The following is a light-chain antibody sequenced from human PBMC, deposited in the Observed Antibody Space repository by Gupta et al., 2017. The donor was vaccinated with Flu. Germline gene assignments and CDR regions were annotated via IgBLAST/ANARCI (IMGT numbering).Light chain of an antibody. CDR2: AAS. CDR3: HQYGSSPLT. V-gene: IGKV3-20*01. Sequence: EVVFTKSPGTLSLSPGERATLSCRASQSVAYIYLSWYQQKPGQAPRLRIYAASSRATGIPDRFSGSGSGTDVTLTISRLEPEDFVVYYCHQYGSSPLTFGGGTKVQIK. CDR1: QSVAYIY. J-gene: IGKJ4*01.